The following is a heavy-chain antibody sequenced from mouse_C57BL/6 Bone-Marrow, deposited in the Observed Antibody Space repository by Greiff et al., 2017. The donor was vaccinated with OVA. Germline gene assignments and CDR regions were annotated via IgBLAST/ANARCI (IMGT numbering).Heavy chain of an antibody. CDR2: ISDGGSYT. CDR1: GFTFSSYA. Sequence: DVKLVESGGGLVKPGGSLKLSCAASGFTFSSYAMSWVRQTPEKRLEWVATISDGGSYTYYPDNVKGRFTISRDNAKNNLYLQMSHLKSEDTAMYYCARDALLMLGGAMDYWGQGTSVTVSS. D-gene: IGHD3-1*01. V-gene: IGHV5-4*01. J-gene: IGHJ4*01. CDR3: ARDALLMLGGAMDY.